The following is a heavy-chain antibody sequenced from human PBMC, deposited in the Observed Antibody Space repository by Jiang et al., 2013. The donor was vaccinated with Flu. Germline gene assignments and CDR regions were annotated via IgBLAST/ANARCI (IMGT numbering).Heavy chain of an antibody. J-gene: IGHJ4*02. V-gene: IGHV6-1*01. CDR3: ARVEDDTNLVGFXY. CDR2: TYNRAKWYN. D-gene: IGHD1-26*01. Sequence: QTLSLTCAISGDSVSSNTAAWNWIRQSPSRGLEWLGRTYNRAKWYNDYAVSVKSRITIKPDTVKNQFSLQLNSVTPEDTAVYYCARVEDDTNLVGFXYWGQGTLVTVSS. CDR1: GDSVSSNTAA.